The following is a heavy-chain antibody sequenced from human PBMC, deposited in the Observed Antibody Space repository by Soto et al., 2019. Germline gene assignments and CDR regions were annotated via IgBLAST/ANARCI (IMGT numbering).Heavy chain of an antibody. CDR1: GFTFSNFA. V-gene: IGHV3-23*01. Sequence: GGSLRLSCAASGFTFSNFAMSWVRQAPGKGLEWVSAISGSGSGVNTFYADSVKGRFIISRDNSKNTVYLQMNSLRAEDTAFYYCAKDSISDRETFNFDSWGQGTLVTVSS. CDR3: AKDSISDRETFNFDS. D-gene: IGHD1-26*01. J-gene: IGHJ4*02. CDR2: ISGSGSGVNT.